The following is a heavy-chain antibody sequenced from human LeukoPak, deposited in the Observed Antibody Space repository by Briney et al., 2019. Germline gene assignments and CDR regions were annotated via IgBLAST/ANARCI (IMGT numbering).Heavy chain of an antibody. CDR3: ARDRVVRGVISWFDP. D-gene: IGHD3-10*01. J-gene: IGHJ5*02. V-gene: IGHV3-9*01. CDR2: ISWDSGSI. CDR1: GFTFGDYA. Sequence: GGSLRLSCAASGFTFGDYAMHWVRQAPGKGLEWVSGISWDSGSIGYAGSVKGRFTISRDNAKNSLYLQMNRLRAEDTAVYYCARDRVVRGVISWFDPWGQGTLVTVSS.